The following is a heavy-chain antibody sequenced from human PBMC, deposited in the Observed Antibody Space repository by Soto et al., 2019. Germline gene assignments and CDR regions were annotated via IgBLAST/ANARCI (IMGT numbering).Heavy chain of an antibody. V-gene: IGHV2-5*02. Sequence: QITLKESGPTLVKPTQTLTLTCTFSGFSLNTNAVGVAWIRQPPGKALEWLALLYWDDDKRYSPSLKSRLTITPTPSKTKVVFTMPTRDPKEPAKFYCATRGGGMTIGKTLAPWGRGPW. CDR1: GFSLNTNAVG. J-gene: IGHJ5*02. D-gene: IGHD3-16*01. CDR2: LYWDDDK. CDR3: ATRGGGMTIGKTLAP.